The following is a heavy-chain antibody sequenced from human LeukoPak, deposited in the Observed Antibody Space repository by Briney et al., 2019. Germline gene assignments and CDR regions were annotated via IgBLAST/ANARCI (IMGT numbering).Heavy chain of an antibody. CDR2: INHSGST. CDR3: ARRCSFSGYYYDDAFDI. V-gene: IGHV4-34*01. Sequence: NPSETLSLTCAVYGGSFSGYYWSWIRQPPGKGLEWIGEINHSGSTNYNPSLKSRVTISVDTSKNQFSLKLSSVTAADTAVYYCARRCSFSGYYYDDAFDIWGQGTMVTVSS. J-gene: IGHJ3*02. D-gene: IGHD3-22*01. CDR1: GGSFSGYY.